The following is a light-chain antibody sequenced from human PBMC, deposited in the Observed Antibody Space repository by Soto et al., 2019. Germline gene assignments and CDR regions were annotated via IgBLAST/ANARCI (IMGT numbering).Light chain of an antibody. Sequence: QSVLTQPPSASGTPGQRVAISCSGSRSKIGSNTVSWYQQLPGTAPKLLIHSNDQRPSGVPDRFSGSKSGTSASLAISGLQSEDEADYYCAAWDDSLNGFYVFGTGTKVTVL. J-gene: IGLJ1*01. V-gene: IGLV1-44*01. CDR2: SND. CDR1: RSKIGSNT. CDR3: AAWDDSLNGFYV.